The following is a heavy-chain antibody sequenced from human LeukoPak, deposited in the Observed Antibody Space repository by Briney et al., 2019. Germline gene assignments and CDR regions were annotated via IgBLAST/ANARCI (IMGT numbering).Heavy chain of an antibody. V-gene: IGHV4-31*03. CDR2: IYYSGTT. CDR1: GGSISSGGYY. J-gene: IGHJ6*02. D-gene: IGHD6-13*01. Sequence: SETLSLTCTVSGGSISSGGYYWGWIRQHPEEGLEWIGYIYYSGTTYYNPSLKSRVTISVDTSKNQFSLKLSSVTAADTAVYYCARDKKQQLAPPDYYYGMDVWGQGTTVTVSS. CDR3: ARDKKQQLAPPDYYYGMDV.